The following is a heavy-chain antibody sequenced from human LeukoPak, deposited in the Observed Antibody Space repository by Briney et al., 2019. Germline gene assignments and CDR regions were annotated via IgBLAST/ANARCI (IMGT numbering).Heavy chain of an antibody. CDR3: ARDQVARGTYKYGSASYRYYYMDV. CDR2: IKQDGSEK. CDR1: GFTFSSYW. J-gene: IGHJ6*03. Sequence: PGGSLRLSCAASGFTFSSYWMSWVRKAPGKGLERVANIKQDGSEKYYVDSVKGRFTISRDNAKNSLYLQMNRLRAEDTAVYYCARDQVARGTYKYGSASYRYYYMDVWGKGTTVTISS. V-gene: IGHV3-7*01. D-gene: IGHD3-10*01.